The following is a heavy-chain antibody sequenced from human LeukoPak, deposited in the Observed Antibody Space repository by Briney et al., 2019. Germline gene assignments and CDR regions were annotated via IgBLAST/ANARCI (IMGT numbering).Heavy chain of an antibody. CDR1: GFTFSSYG. CDR2: ISGSGGST. D-gene: IGHD3-16*01. CDR3: ARDTWGPMDV. Sequence: GGSLRLSCAASGFTFSSYGMSWVRQAPGKGLEWVSAISGSGGSTYYADSVKGRFTISRDNSKNTLYLQMNSLRAEDTAVYYCARDTWGPMDVWGKGTTVTVSS. J-gene: IGHJ6*03. V-gene: IGHV3-23*01.